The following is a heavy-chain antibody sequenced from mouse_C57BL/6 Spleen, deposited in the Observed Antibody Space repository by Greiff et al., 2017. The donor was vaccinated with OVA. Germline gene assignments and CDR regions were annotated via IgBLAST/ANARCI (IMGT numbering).Heavy chain of an antibody. CDR1: GYTFTSYW. V-gene: IGHV1-50*01. D-gene: IGHD1-1*02. Sequence: QVQLQQPGAELVKPGASVKLSCKASGYTFTSYWMQWVKQRPGQGLEWIGEIDPSDSYTNYNQKFKGKATLTVDTSSSTAYMQLSSLTSEDSAVYYFGRRGSYYAMDYWGQGTSVTVSS. CDR2: IDPSDSYT. J-gene: IGHJ4*01. CDR3: GRRGSYYAMDY.